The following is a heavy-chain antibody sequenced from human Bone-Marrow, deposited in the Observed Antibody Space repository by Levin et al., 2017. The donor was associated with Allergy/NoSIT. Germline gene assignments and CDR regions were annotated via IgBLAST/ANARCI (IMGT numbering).Heavy chain of an antibody. D-gene: IGHD2-15*01. V-gene: IGHV3-74*01. CDR1: GFTFSSYW. CDR2: VNDDGSST. CDR3: ARGYCRGGSCYLFDY. Sequence: GGSLRLSCAASGFTFSSYWMHWVRQAPGKGLMWVSRVNDDGSSTFYANSVKGRFTIARDNAKNTLYLQMNSLRAEDTAVYYCARGYCRGGSCYLFDYWGQGTLVTVSS. J-gene: IGHJ4*02.